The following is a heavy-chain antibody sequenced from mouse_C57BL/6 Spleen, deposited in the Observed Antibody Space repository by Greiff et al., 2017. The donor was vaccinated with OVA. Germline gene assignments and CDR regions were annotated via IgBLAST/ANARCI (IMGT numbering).Heavy chain of an antibody. V-gene: IGHV1-69*01. CDR3: AQPVVAPFWYFDV. CDR2: IDPSDGST. Sequence: QVQLQQPGAELVMPGASVKLSCKASGYTFTSYWMPWVKQRPGQGLEWIGEIDPSDGSTNYNEKFKGKSTLTVDKSSSTAYMQLSSLTSEDSAVYYSAQPVVAPFWYFDVWGTGTTVTVSS. CDR1: GYTFTSYW. D-gene: IGHD1-1*01. J-gene: IGHJ1*03.